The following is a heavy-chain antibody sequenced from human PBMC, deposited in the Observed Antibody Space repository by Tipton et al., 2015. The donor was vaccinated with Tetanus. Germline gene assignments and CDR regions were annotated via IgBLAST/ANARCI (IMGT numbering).Heavy chain of an antibody. CDR1: GYIFNNYW. CDR2: IYPGDSDT. Sequence: QLVQSGGEVKKPGESLKVSCKGSGYIFNNYWIGWVRQKPGKGLEWMGIIYPGDSDTRYSPSFQGRVTISVDKSINTAYLQWSSLKASDTSMFYCAGAHCTDGVCNFDFWGQGALVTVAS. D-gene: IGHD2-8*01. V-gene: IGHV5-51*01. CDR3: AGAHCTDGVCNFDF. J-gene: IGHJ4*02.